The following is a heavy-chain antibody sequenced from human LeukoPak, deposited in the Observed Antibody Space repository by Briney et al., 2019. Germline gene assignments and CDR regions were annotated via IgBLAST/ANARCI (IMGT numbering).Heavy chain of an antibody. CDR3: ARIRVTYFDY. J-gene: IGHJ4*02. Sequence: SGGSLRLSCAASGFTFSTYATHWVRQAPDKGLEWVAVISSDGNNKYYADPVKGRFTISRDNSKNTLYLQMNSLRAEDTAVYYCARIRVTYFDYWGQGTLVTVSS. CDR2: ISSDGNNK. V-gene: IGHV3-30-3*01. D-gene: IGHD2-21*02. CDR1: GFTFSTYA.